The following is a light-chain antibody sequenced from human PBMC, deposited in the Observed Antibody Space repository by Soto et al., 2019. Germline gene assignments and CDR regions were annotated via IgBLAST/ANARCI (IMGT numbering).Light chain of an antibody. CDR2: AAS. J-gene: IGKJ1*01. CDR3: QQSYSNTWT. Sequence: DIQMTQSPASLSASLGDRATITCRASQGISTFLNWYQHKPGKAPKLLIYAASSLQSGVPSRFSGIGSETDFTLTISSLQPEDFATYSCQQSYSNTWTFGQGTKVDIK. V-gene: IGKV1-39*01. CDR1: QGISTF.